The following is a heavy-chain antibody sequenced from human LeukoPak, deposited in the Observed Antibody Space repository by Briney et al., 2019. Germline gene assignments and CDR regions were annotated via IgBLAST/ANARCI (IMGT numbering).Heavy chain of an antibody. CDR3: ARGLPGRDAFDV. CDR1: GGSISSFY. CDR2: VFYSGNT. D-gene: IGHD3-16*01. J-gene: IGHJ3*01. Sequence: PSETLSLTCTVSGGSISSFYWNWIRQPLGKGLEWVGYVFYSGNTNYNPSLGSRVTISEDTSKNQFSLNLNSLTAADTAVYYCARGLPGRDAFDVWGQGTVVTVSS. V-gene: IGHV4-59*13.